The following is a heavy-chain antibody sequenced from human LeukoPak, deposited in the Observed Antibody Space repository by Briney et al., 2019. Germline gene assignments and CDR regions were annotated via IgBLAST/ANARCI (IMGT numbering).Heavy chain of an antibody. CDR1: GYTFTSYY. CDR3: AREVGVRDFDDSTGYYDH. Sequence: ASVKVSCKASGYTFTSYYIHWVRQAPGQGLEWVGIINPSGGGTTYSQRFQGRVTMTRDRSTSTIYMELSSLTSEDTAVYSCAREVGVRDFDDSTGYYDHWGQGTLDTVSS. V-gene: IGHV1-46*01. J-gene: IGHJ4*02. D-gene: IGHD3-22*01. CDR2: INPSGGGT.